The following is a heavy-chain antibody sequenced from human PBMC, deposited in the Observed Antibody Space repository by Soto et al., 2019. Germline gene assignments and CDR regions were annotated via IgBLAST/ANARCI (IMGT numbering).Heavy chain of an antibody. Sequence: QITLKESGPTLVKPTQTLTLTCTFSGFSLTSTAVGVNWIRQPPGKALEWLALIYWDDNNQYNPSLKSRLTVTKHTSKNQVVLTMTNMDPVDTATYYCAHGSGWLSDYWGQGTLVTVSS. V-gene: IGHV2-5*02. CDR1: GFSLTSTAVG. D-gene: IGHD6-19*01. CDR3: AHGSGWLSDY. CDR2: IYWDDNN. J-gene: IGHJ4*02.